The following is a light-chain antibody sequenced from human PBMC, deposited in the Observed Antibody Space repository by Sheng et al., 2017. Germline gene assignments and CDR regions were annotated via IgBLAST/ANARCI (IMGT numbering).Light chain of an antibody. Sequence: DIVMTQSPDSLAVSLGERATINCKSSQSLLYSSNNKNYLAWYQQKPGQPPKLLIYWASTRESGVPDRFSGSGSGTDFTLTISSLQAEDVATYYCQQYYTIPYTFGQGTKLEI. J-gene: IGKJ2*01. CDR3: QQYYTIPYT. CDR2: WAS. V-gene: IGKV4-1*01. CDR1: QSLLYSSNNKNY.